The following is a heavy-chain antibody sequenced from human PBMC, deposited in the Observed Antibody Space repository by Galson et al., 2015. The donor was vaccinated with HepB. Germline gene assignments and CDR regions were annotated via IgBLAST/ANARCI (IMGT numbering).Heavy chain of an antibody. D-gene: IGHD3-10*01. Sequence: LRLSCAASGFTFSTYTMNWVRQAPGKGLEWVSSITTSSHYIYYADSVKGRFTISRDNAKNSLSLQMNSLRAEDTAVYYCAREGRGYSYFYYMDVWGKGTTVTVSS. V-gene: IGHV3-21*01. J-gene: IGHJ6*03. CDR3: AREGRGYSYFYYMDV. CDR2: ITTSSHYI. CDR1: GFTFSTYT.